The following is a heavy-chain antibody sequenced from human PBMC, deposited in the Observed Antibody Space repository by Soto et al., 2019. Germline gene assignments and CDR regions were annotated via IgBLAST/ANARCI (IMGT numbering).Heavy chain of an antibody. CDR1: GFTFSDYS. V-gene: IGHV3-48*02. J-gene: IGHJ4*02. Sequence: EVQLVESGGGLVLPGGSPRLSCAASGFTFSDYSMNWVRQAPGKGLEWISYISSTSGAVYYADSVKGRFTISRDNAKNSLYVQMNSLRDEDTAVYYCARGSFNRFDYWGQGTLVTVSS. CDR3: ARGSFNRFDY. CDR2: ISSTSGAV. D-gene: IGHD3-10*01.